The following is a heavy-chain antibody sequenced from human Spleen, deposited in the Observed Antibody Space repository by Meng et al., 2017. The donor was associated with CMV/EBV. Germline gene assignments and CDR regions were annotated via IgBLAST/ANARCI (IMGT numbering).Heavy chain of an antibody. CDR3: AKDQSGGMDV. CDR2: ISWNSGSI. J-gene: IGHJ6*02. CDR1: GFTFDDFA. V-gene: IGHV3-9*01. Sequence: GGSLRLSCAASGFTFDDFAMHWVRQAPGKGPEWVAGISWNSGSIDYGDSVKGRFTISRDNAKNSLYLQMNSLTAEDTALYHCAKDQSGGMDVWGQGTTVTVSS.